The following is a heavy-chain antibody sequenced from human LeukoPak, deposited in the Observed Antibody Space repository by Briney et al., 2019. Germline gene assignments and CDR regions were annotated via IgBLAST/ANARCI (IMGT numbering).Heavy chain of an antibody. CDR3: AREGGSDGIYYMDV. CDR2: INGSDGTT. V-gene: IGHV3-23*01. CDR1: GFTFSSYD. D-gene: IGHD6-25*01. J-gene: IGHJ6*03. Sequence: PGGSLRLSCAASGFTFSSYDMAWVRQAPGKGLEWVSTINGSDGTTYYADSVKGRFTISRDNAKNSLYLQMNSLRAEDTAVYYCAREGGSDGIYYMDVWGKGTTVTISS.